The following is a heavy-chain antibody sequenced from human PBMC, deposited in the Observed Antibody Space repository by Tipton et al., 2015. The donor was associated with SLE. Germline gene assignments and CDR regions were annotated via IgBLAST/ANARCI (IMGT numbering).Heavy chain of an antibody. V-gene: IGHV4-59*10. CDR2: IYTSGST. CDR3: APALRGYFDY. Sequence: LRLSCAVYGGSFSSYYWGWIRQPAGKGLEWIGRIYTSGSTNYNLSLKSRVTISVDTSKNQFSLKLSSVTAADTAVYYCAPALRGYFDYWGQGTLVTVSS. CDR1: GGSFSSYY. J-gene: IGHJ4*02. D-gene: IGHD2-2*01.